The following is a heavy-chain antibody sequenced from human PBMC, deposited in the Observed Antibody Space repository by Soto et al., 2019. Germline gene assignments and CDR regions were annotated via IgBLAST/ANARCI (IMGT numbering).Heavy chain of an antibody. CDR3: ARDRCGDCGTDCYPLDV. D-gene: IGHD2-21*02. Sequence: QVQLQESGPGLVKPSETLSLTCTVSGGTISRYYWSWIRQPPGKGLEWIGYMYNTGSTVYNPSFQGRFTISGDTSKYQFSLNLNSVTAADTAVYYCARDRCGDCGTDCYPLDVWDQGTTVTVA. CDR1: GGTISRYY. V-gene: IGHV4-59*01. CDR2: MYNTGST. J-gene: IGHJ6*02.